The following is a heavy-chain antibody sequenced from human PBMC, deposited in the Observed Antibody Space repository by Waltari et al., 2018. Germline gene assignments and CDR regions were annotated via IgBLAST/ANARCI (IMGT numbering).Heavy chain of an antibody. D-gene: IGHD3-3*01. V-gene: IGHV4-4*07. CDR1: GGSISSYY. CDR3: ARDVDELYGLYFDY. J-gene: IGHJ4*02. Sequence: QVQLQESGPGLVKPSETLSLTCTVSGGSISSYYWSWIRQPAGKGLEWIGRIYTSGSTNYNPSLKRRVTISVDKSKNQFSLKLSSVTAADTAVYYCARDVDELYGLYFDYWGQGTLVTVSS. CDR2: IYTSGST.